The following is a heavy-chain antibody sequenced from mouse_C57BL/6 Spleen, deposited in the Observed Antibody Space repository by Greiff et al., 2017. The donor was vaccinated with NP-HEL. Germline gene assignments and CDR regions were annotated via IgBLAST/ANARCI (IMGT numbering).Heavy chain of an antibody. CDR1: GYTFTDYN. D-gene: IGHD1-1*01. V-gene: IGHV1-18*01. Sequence: EVQLQQSGPELVKPGASVKIPCKASGYTFTDYNMDWVKQSHGKSPEWIGDINPNNGGTIYNQKFKGKATLTVDKSSSTAYMELRSLTSEDTAVYYCARYDYYGSSYNWYFDVWGTGTTVTVSS. CDR2: INPNNGGT. J-gene: IGHJ1*03. CDR3: ARYDYYGSSYNWYFDV.